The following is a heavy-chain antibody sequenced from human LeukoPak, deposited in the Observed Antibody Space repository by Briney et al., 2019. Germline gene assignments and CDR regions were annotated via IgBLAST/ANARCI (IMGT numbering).Heavy chain of an antibody. V-gene: IGHV4-31*03. Sequence: SQTLSLTCTLSGGSISSGGYYWSSIRQHPRKGLEWLGYIYYSGSTYYNPSLKSGVPISVTTPKNHFSLKLSAVTAAYTAVYYCARFRERGWFDPWGQGTLVTVSS. D-gene: IGHD1-1*01. CDR1: GGSISSGGYY. CDR2: IYYSGST. CDR3: ARFRERGWFDP. J-gene: IGHJ5*02.